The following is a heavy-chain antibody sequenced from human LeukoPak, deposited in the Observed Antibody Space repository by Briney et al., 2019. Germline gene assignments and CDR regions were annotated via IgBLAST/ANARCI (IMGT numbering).Heavy chain of an antibody. V-gene: IGHV1-69*04. J-gene: IGHJ4*02. CDR2: IIPILGIA. Sequence: SVKVSCKASGGTFSSYAISWVRQAPGQGLEWMGRIIPILGIANYAQKFQGRVTITADESTSTAYMELSSLRSEDTAVYYCATRGPRWGGYYVFDYWGQGTLVTVSS. CDR1: GGTFSSYA. D-gene: IGHD3-3*01. CDR3: ATRGPRWGGYYVFDY.